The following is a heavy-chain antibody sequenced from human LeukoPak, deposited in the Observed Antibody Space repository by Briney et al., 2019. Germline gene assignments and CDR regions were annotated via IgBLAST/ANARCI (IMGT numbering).Heavy chain of an antibody. V-gene: IGHV1-8*03. Sequence: ASVKVSCKASGYTFTSYDINWVRQATGQGLEWMGWMNPNSGNTGYAQKFQGRVTITRNTSISTAYMELSSLRSEDTAVYYCTICSSTSCYNGDDAFDIWGQGTMVTVSS. D-gene: IGHD2-2*02. CDR2: MNPNSGNT. CDR1: GYTFTSYD. CDR3: TICSSTSCYNGDDAFDI. J-gene: IGHJ3*02.